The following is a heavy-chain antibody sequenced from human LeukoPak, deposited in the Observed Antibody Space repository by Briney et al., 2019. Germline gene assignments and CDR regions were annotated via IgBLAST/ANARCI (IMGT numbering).Heavy chain of an antibody. CDR2: IYYSGST. CDR1: GGSISSYY. CDR3: ARLKDGIWLLLDY. Sequence: PSETLSLTCTVSGGSISSYYWSWIRQPPGKGLEWIGYIYYSGSTNYNPSLKSRVTISVDTSKNQFSLKLSSVTAADTAVYYCARLKDGIWLLLDYWGQGTLVTVSS. D-gene: IGHD2-21*02. V-gene: IGHV4-59*01. J-gene: IGHJ4*02.